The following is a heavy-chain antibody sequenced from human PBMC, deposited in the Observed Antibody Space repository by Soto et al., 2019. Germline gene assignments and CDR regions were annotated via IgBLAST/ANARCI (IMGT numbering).Heavy chain of an antibody. Sequence: SETLSLTCTVSGGSISSSSYYWGWIRQPPGKGLEWIGSIYYSGSTYYNPSLKSRVTISVDTSKNQFSLKLSSVTAADTAVYYCAGYCSGGSCYSDAFDIWGQGTMVTVS. D-gene: IGHD2-15*01. CDR3: AGYCSGGSCYSDAFDI. CDR1: GGSISSSSYY. J-gene: IGHJ3*02. V-gene: IGHV4-39*01. CDR2: IYYSGST.